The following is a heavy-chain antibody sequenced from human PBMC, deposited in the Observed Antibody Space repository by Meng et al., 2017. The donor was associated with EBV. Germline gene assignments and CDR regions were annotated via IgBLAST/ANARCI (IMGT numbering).Heavy chain of an antibody. J-gene: IGHJ4*02. D-gene: IGHD3-10*01. CDR3: PSESGMGYTPDY. Sequence: GRWALEVRRPGPPVKASCKTSGGPFRYYAISWVRHAPRQGLGWLGGFLPRVGAPNYAQKFHGRVKITANESTSTHYMDLSSLRSEDTAIYYCPSESGMGYTPDYWGQGTLVTVSS. CDR2: FLPRVGAP. CDR1: GGPFRYYA. V-gene: IGHV1-69*01.